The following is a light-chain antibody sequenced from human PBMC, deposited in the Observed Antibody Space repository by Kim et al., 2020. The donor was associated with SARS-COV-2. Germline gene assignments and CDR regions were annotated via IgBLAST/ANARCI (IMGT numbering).Light chain of an antibody. Sequence: PGDGATLSCRASQSVSSNSLAWYQQKPGQAPRLLIYGASSRATGIPDRFSGSGSGTDFTLTISRLEPEDFAVYYCQQYGSSPLYTFGQGTKLEI. CDR3: QQYGSSPLYT. CDR1: QSVSSNS. CDR2: GAS. J-gene: IGKJ2*01. V-gene: IGKV3-20*01.